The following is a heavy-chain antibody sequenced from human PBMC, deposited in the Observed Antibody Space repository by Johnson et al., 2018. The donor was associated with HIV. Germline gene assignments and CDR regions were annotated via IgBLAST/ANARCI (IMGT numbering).Heavy chain of an antibody. CDR1: GFTFSSYA. V-gene: IGHV3-30*04. CDR3: AREAGTAFDI. J-gene: IGHJ3*02. Sequence: QVQLVESGGGVVQPGRSLRLSCAASGFTFSSYAMHWVRQAPGKGLEWVADISYDGSNKYYADSVKGRFTNSRDHSKNTLYLQLNSLRAEDTAVYYGAREAGTAFDIWGQGTMVTVSS. CDR2: ISYDGSNK.